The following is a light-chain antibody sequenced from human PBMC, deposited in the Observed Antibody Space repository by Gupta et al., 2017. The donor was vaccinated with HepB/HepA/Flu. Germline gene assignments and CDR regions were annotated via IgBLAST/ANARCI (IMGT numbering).Light chain of an antibody. CDR1: KIGSKN. CDR2: YDS. V-gene: IGLV3-21*04. CDR3: QVWDSNSDHVI. J-gene: IGLJ2*01. Sequence: SYVLTQSPSLSAAPGTTARITCEGNKIGSKNVHWYQQRPGQAPVLVIFYDSDRPSGVAERFSGSNSGNTATLTISRVEAGDEADYYCQVWDSNSDHVIFGGGTKVTVL.